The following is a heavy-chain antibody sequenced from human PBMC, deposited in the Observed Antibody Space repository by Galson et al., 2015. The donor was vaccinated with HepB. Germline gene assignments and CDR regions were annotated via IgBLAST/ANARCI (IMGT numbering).Heavy chain of an antibody. D-gene: IGHD6-13*01. CDR2: IKQDGSEK. CDR3: ARYPPGIAAAGVGDY. J-gene: IGHJ4*02. V-gene: IGHV3-7*01. Sequence: SLRLSCAASGFTFSSYWMSWVRQAPGKGLEWVANIKQDGSEKYYVDSVKGRFTISRDNAKNSLYLQMNSLRAEDTAVYYCARYPPGIAAAGVGDYWGQGTLVTVSS. CDR1: GFTFSSYW.